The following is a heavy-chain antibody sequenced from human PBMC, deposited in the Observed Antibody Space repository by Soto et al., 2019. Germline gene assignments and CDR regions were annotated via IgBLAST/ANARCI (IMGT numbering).Heavy chain of an antibody. CDR2: IHHSGST. CDR3: ATEAVWFGDLSKYVMDV. CDR1: GDSNSAYY. D-gene: IGHD3-10*01. Sequence: SETLSLTCTVSGDSNSAYYWTWIRQPPGKGLEWIGNIHHSGSTNYNPSLKSRVTISVDTSKNQFSLKLSSVTASDTAVYYCATEAVWFGDLSKYVMDVWGQGSRVTVS. J-gene: IGHJ6*02. V-gene: IGHV4-59*01.